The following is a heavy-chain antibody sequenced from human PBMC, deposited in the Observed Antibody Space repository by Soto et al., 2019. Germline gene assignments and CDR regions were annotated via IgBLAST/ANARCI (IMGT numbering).Heavy chain of an antibody. CDR1: GFTFRNYD. J-gene: IGHJ6*02. Sequence: EVQLVESGGGLVQPGGSLRLSCEASGFTFRNYDMHWVRQGTGKGLEWVSGISAAGDPDYADSVEGRFTISRENAQNSFFIQMNSLRVGDTAVYYCARTDRDFYGVDVWGQGTTVIVSS. V-gene: IGHV3-13*05. CDR3: ARTDRDFYGVDV. CDR2: ISAAGDP.